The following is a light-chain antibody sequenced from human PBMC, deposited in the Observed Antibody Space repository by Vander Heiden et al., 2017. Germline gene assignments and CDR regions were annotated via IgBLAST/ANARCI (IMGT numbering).Light chain of an antibody. CDR2: AAS. J-gene: IGKJ4*01. V-gene: IGKV1-8*01. Sequence: AIRMTQSPSSLSASTGDRVTITCRASQCISSYLAWYQQKPGKAPKLLIYAASTLQSGVPSRFSSSGSGTDFTLTISCLQSEDFATYYCQQYYSYPLTFGGGTKVEIK. CDR3: QQYYSYPLT. CDR1: QCISSY.